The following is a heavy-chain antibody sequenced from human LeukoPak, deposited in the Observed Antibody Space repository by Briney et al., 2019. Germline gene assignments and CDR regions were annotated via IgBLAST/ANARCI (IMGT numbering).Heavy chain of an antibody. CDR3: ARDCSGGSCYGPFDY. J-gene: IGHJ4*02. D-gene: IGHD2-15*01. Sequence: XSXYYXSWIRQPPGKGLEWIGEINHSGSTNYNPSLKSRVTISVDTSKNQFSLKLSSVTAADTAVYYCARDCSGGSCYGPFDYWGQGTLVTVSS. CDR2: INHSGST. CDR1: XSXYY. V-gene: IGHV4-34*01.